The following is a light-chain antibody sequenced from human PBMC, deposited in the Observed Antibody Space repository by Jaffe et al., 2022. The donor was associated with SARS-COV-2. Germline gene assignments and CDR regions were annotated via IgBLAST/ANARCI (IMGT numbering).Light chain of an antibody. Sequence: ETVLTQSPVTLSLSPGERATLSCRASQSISKYLAWYQQKPGQAPRLLIYDASNRATGIPARFSGSGSGTDFTLTISSLEPEDFAVYYCQQRKNWPPLTFGGGTKVEIK. CDR1: QSISKY. J-gene: IGKJ4*01. CDR2: DAS. CDR3: QQRKNWPPLT. V-gene: IGKV3-11*01.